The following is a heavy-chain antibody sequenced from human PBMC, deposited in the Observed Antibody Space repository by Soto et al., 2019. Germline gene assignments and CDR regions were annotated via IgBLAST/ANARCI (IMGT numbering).Heavy chain of an antibody. J-gene: IGHJ3*02. D-gene: IGHD3-16*02. Sequence: PGGSLRLACAASGFTVTISAMGVARQAPGKGLEWVSAISGSGGSTYYADSVKGRFTISRDNSKNTLYLQMNSLRAEDTAVYYCAKGQYRASLAFDIWGQGTMVTVSS. V-gene: IGHV3-23*01. CDR1: GFTVTISA. CDR2: ISGSGGST. CDR3: AKGQYRASLAFDI.